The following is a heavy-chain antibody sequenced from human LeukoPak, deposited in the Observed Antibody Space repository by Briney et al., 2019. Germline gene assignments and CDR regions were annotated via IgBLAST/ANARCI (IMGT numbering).Heavy chain of an antibody. CDR2: GGTP. CDR3: TRDQTPYY. J-gene: IGHJ4*02. CDR1: GFTLGDYA. Sequence: GRSLRLTCTASGFTLGDYAMTWVRQAPGKGLEWVYGGTPEYAASVKGRFTISRDESKGIAYLQMNSLKTEDTAVYYCTRDQTPYYWGQGSLVTVSS. V-gene: IGHV3-49*04.